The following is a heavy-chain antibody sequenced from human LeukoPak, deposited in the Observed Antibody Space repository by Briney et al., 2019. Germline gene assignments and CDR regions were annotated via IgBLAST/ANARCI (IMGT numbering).Heavy chain of an antibody. CDR2: IKEDGSDK. J-gene: IGHJ4*02. D-gene: IGHD5-24*01. CDR1: GFXFSNYA. Sequence: PGGSLRLSCAASGFXFSNYAMSWVRQAPGKGLKWVANIKEDGSDKYYVDSVKGRFTISRDNAKNSLYLQMNSLRAEDTAVYYCARDLGWLQFDYWGQGTLVTVSS. CDR3: ARDLGWLQFDY. V-gene: IGHV3-7*04.